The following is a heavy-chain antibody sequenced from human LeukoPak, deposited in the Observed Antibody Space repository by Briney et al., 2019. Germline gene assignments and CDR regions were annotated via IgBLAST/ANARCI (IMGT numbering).Heavy chain of an antibody. CDR3: VKGSGESGYNPLDF. CDR2: ISSSGGGT. D-gene: IGHD5-24*01. CDR1: GFPFSSLA. V-gene: IGHV3-64D*06. Sequence: PGGSLRLSCSASGFPFSSLAMHWVRQAPGKGLEYVSTISSSGGGTTYYADSVKGRFTISRDNSKNTLYLQMSSLRPEDTAVFYCVKGSGESGYNPLDFWGQGILVTVSS. J-gene: IGHJ4*02.